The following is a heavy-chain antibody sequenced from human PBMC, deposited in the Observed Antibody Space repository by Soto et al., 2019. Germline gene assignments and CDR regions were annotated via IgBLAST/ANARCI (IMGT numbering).Heavy chain of an antibody. CDR2: TYHRSQWYN. J-gene: IGHJ4*02. D-gene: IGHD6-19*01. CDR3: ARFSYSSRAPYFDA. V-gene: IGHV6-1*01. Sequence: QTLSLTCAISGDSVSSNSVAWNWIRQSPSRGLEWLGRTYHRSQWYNDYAVSVRSRITINPDTSKNQFSLHLNSVTPEDTAVYYCARFSYSSRAPYFDAWGQGPLVTVA. CDR1: GDSVSSNSVA.